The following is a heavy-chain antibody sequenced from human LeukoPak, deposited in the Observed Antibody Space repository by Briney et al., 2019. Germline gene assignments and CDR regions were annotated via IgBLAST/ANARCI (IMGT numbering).Heavy chain of an antibody. CDR2: VYYTGST. CDR1: GGSISTYY. J-gene: IGHJ4*02. CDR3: ARSSSSGAYWADY. V-gene: IGHV4-59*01. Sequence: SGTLCLSCTVSGGSISTYYWSWIRQPPGKGLEWIGCVYYTGSTSYNPSLKSRVTIAADTPKNQFSLKLTSVTAADTAVYYCARSSSSGAYWADYGGQGTLVTVSS. D-gene: IGHD1-26*01.